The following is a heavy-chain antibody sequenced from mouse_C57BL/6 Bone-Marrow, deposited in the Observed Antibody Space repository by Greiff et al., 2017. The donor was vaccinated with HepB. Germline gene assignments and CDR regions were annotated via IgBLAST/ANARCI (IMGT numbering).Heavy chain of an antibody. Sequence: VQVVESGAELARPGASVKLSCKASGYTFTSYGISWVKQRTGQCLEWIGEIYPRSGNTYYNEKFKGKATLTADKSSSTAYMELRSLTSEDSAVYFCARFDYDEGAWFAYWGQGTLVTVSA. CDR1: GYTFTSYG. J-gene: IGHJ3*01. D-gene: IGHD2-4*01. CDR2: IYPRSGNT. CDR3: ARFDYDEGAWFAY. V-gene: IGHV1-81*01.